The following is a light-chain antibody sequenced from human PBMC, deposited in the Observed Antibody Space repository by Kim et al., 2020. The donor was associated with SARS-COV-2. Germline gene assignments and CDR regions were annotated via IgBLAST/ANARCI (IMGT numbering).Light chain of an antibody. CDR1: QSINSDY. V-gene: IGKV3-20*01. CDR3: QQYGSPPLT. Sequence: IVLTQSPGTLSLSPGERATLSCRASQSINSDYLAWYQQKAGQAPRLLIYGASSGATGIPDRFSGNGSGTDFTLTISRLEPEDFAVYYCQQYGSPPLTFGGGTKVDIK. J-gene: IGKJ4*02. CDR2: GAS.